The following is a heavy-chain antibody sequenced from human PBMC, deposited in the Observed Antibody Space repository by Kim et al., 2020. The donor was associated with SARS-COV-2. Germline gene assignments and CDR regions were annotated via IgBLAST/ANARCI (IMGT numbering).Heavy chain of an antibody. D-gene: IGHD2-2*01. Sequence: SVKVSCKASGGTFSSYAISWVRQAPGQGLEWMGGIIPIFGTANYAQKFQGRVTITADESTSTAYMELSSLRSEDTAVYYCARNSLSCSSTSCYAGHYYYYYGMDVWGQGTTVTVSS. J-gene: IGHJ6*02. CDR1: GGTFSSYA. CDR3: ARNSLSCSSTSCYAGHYYYYYGMDV. CDR2: IIPIFGTA. V-gene: IGHV1-69*13.